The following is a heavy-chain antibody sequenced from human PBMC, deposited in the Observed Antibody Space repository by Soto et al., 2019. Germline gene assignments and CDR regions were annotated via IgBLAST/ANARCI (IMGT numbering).Heavy chain of an antibody. CDR1: GFTSGDYA. V-gene: IGHV3-49*03. CDR3: TRDTLRGYSYA. Sequence: GGSLRLSCTASGFTSGDYAMSWFRQAPGKGLEWVGFIRSKAYGGTTEYAASVKGRFTISRDDSKSIAYLQMNSLKTEDTAVYYCTRDTLRGYSYAWGQGTLVTV. CDR2: IRSKAYGGTT. D-gene: IGHD5-18*01. J-gene: IGHJ5*02.